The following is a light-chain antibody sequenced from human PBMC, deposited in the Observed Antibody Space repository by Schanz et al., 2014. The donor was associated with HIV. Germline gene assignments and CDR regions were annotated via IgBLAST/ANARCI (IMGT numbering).Light chain of an antibody. J-gene: IGLJ1*01. V-gene: IGLV2-14*03. CDR2: DVS. CDR1: SSDVGGYDY. CDR3: CSYAGRYTFYV. Sequence: QSALTQPASVSGSPGQSITISCTGDSSDVGGYDYVSWYQHHPGKAPKLMIYDVSNRPSGVSSRFSGSKSANTASLTISGLQAEDEADYYCCSYAGRYTFYVFGTGTKLTVL.